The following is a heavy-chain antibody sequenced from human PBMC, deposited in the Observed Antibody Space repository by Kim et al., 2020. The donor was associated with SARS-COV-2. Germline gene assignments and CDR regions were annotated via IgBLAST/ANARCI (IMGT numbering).Heavy chain of an antibody. CDR3: ARHPRSHYGGNPGPYYFDY. D-gene: IGHD4-17*01. CDR2: IIPIFGTA. V-gene: IGHV1-69*13. CDR1: GGIFSSYA. J-gene: IGHJ4*02. Sequence: SVKVSCKASGGIFSSYAISWVRQAPGQGLEWMGGIIPIFGTANYAQKFQGRVTITADESTSTAYMELSSLRSEDTAVYYCARHPRSHYGGNPGPYYFDYWGQGTLVTVSS.